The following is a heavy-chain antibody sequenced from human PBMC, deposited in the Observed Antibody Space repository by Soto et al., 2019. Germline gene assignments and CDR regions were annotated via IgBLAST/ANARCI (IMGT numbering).Heavy chain of an antibody. Sequence: EVQLVESGGGLVQPGGSLRLSCAASGFTSSDYWRSRVRHAPGKGLEWVASIKQDGSEKYYVDSVKGRFTISRDNAKNSLFLQMNSLRAEDTAVYYCARAKWMATPLDYWGQGTLVTVSS. D-gene: IGHD6-19*01. CDR1: GFTSSDYW. J-gene: IGHJ4*02. CDR3: ARAKWMATPLDY. CDR2: IKQDGSEK. V-gene: IGHV3-7*01.